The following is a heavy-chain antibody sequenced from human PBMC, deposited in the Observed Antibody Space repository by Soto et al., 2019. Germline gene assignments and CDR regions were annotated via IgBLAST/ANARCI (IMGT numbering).Heavy chain of an antibody. CDR2: SFSSGGT. CDR1: GFTLDKYT. Sequence: QTGGSLRLSCAAFGFTLDKYTMGWVRQAPGKGLEWVAESFSSGGTQYADSVKGRFTISRDNSRNMVFLQMNGLRVEDTALYYCARDREPDGIWTFDSWGQGALVTVSS. J-gene: IGHJ4*02. CDR3: ARDREPDGIWTFDS. D-gene: IGHD3-9*01. V-gene: IGHV3-53*01.